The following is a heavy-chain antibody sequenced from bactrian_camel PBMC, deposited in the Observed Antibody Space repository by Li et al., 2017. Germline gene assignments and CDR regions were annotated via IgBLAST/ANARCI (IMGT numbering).Heavy chain of an antibody. CDR1: GNTAGLDY. V-gene: IGHV3-2*01. CDR3: AAGYGNASPTY. D-gene: IGHD2*01. Sequence: HVQLVESGGGSVQAGGSLRLSCAASGNTAGLDYMGWYRQAPGKELEGITSLYIDTDRSAYIDSVKGRFTTSQDNAKNTLYLQMNDLKPEDSAMYICAAGYGNASPTYWGQGTQVTVS. J-gene: IGHJ4*01. CDR2: LYIDTDRS.